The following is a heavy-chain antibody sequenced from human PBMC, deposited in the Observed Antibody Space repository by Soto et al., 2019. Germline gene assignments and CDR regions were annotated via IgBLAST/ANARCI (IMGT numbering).Heavy chain of an antibody. CDR3: ARSYSSGWLMAY. CDR1: GFTFISYG. Sequence: QVQLVESGGGVVQPGRSLRLSCAASGFTFISYGMHWVRQAPGKGLEWVAVISYDGSNKNYAASVRGRLTISRDNSKHTLYLQMNSLRAEDTAVYYCARSYSSGWLMAYWGQGTLVTVSS. J-gene: IGHJ4*02. V-gene: IGHV3-30*03. D-gene: IGHD6-19*01. CDR2: ISYDGSNK.